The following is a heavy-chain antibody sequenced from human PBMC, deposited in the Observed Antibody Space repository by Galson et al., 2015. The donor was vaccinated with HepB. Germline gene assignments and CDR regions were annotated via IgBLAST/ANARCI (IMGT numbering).Heavy chain of an antibody. CDR2: ISSSSSTI. D-gene: IGHD1-14*01. CDR3: ARGEPFRWPTGAFDI. V-gene: IGHV3-48*02. J-gene: IGHJ3*02. Sequence: SLRLSCAASGFTFSSYSMNWVRQAPGKGLEWVSYISSSSSTIYYADSVKGRFTISRDNAKNSLYLQMNSLRDEDTAVYYCARGEPFRWPTGAFDIWGQGTMVTVSS. CDR1: GFTFSSYS.